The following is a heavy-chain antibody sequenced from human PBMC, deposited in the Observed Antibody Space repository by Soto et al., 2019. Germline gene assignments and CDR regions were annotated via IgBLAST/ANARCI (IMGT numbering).Heavy chain of an antibody. D-gene: IGHD4-17*01. J-gene: IGHJ1*01. V-gene: IGHV4-34*01. CDR1: GGSFSGYY. CDR2: INHSGST. Sequence: QVQLKQWGAGLLKPSETLSLTCAVYGGSFSGYYWSWIRQPPGKGLEWIGEINHSGSTNYTPSLKSRVTISVDTSKNQFSLKLSSVTAADTAVYYCASPSQPTKRVRSQYFQHWGQGTLVTVSS. CDR3: ASPSQPTKRVRSQYFQH.